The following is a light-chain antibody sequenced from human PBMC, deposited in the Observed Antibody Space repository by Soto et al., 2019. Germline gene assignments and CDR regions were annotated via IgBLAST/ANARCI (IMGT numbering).Light chain of an antibody. V-gene: IGKV1-33*01. CDR1: HDITSY. Sequence: DIQMTQSPSSLSASVGDRVTITCQASHDITSYLNWYQHKPGKAPKFLIYDASILKAGVPSRFSGSGSATDFIITISSLLHDDVATYYCQKCDSPPTFGQGTKVDIK. J-gene: IGKJ3*01. CDR3: QKCDSPPT. CDR2: DAS.